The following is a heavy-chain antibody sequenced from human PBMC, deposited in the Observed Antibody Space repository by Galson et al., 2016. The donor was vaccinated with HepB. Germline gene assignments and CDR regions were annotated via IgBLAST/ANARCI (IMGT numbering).Heavy chain of an antibody. V-gene: IGHV5-51*01. J-gene: IGHJ4*02. D-gene: IGHD4-17*01. Sequence: QSGAEVKKPGESLMISCKGSGYNFATFWIGWVRQMPGKGLEWMGLIYPGDSDTRYSPSFQGQVTIPADKSLNTAYLPWTSLKASDTATYYCARQGPVTTSSQPSDYWGQGTPVIVSP. CDR1: GYNFATFW. CDR3: ARQGPVTTSSQPSDY. CDR2: IYPGDSDT.